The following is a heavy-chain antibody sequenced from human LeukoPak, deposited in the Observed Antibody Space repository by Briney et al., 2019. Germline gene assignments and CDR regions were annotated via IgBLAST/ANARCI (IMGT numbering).Heavy chain of an antibody. Sequence: SETLSLTCTVSGGSISSYYWSWIRQPPGKGLEWIGYIYYTGSSNYNPSLKSRVTMSVDTSKNQFSLKLSSVTAADTAVYYCAGGKYYYDSSGLDAFDIWGQGTMVTVSS. D-gene: IGHD3-22*01. CDR1: GGSISSYY. CDR2: IYYTGSS. V-gene: IGHV4-59*01. J-gene: IGHJ3*02. CDR3: AGGKYYYDSSGLDAFDI.